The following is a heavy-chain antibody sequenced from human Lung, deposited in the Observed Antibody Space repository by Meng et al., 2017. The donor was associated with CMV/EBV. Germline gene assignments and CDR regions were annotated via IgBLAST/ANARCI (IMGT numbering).Heavy chain of an antibody. CDR3: ARARHDFWSGYSDASNWFDP. D-gene: IGHD3-3*01. CDR1: GYTFTGYY. Sequence: SXXVSXKASGYTFTGYYMHWVRQAPGQGLEWMGWINPNSGGTNYAQKFQGRVTMTRDTSTSTVYMELSSLRSEDTAVYYCARARHDFWSGYSDASNWFDPWGQGXLVSVSS. J-gene: IGHJ5*02. CDR2: INPNSGGT. V-gene: IGHV1-2*02.